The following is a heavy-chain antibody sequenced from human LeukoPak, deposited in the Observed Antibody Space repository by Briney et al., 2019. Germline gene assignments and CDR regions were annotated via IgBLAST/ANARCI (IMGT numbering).Heavy chain of an antibody. CDR3: ARRGYHNSSGYDH. Sequence: PGGSLRLSCAASGFTFRSYAMNWVRQAPGKGLEWVSSISGSSDDIYYADSVKGRFTISRDNARNSVFLQTNNLRAEDTAIYYCARRGYHNSSGYDHWGQGALVTVSS. CDR1: GFTFRSYA. CDR2: ISGSSDDI. J-gene: IGHJ4*02. D-gene: IGHD3-22*01. V-gene: IGHV3-21*06.